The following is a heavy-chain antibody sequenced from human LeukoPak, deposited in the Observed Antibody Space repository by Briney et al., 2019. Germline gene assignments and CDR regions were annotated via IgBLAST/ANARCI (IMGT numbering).Heavy chain of an antibody. CDR1: GGTFSRYG. V-gene: IGHV1-18*04. CDR3: ARDTNYDILTGYFQFDP. Sequence: ASVKVSCKASGGTFSRYGISWVRQAPGQGLEWMGWISAYNGNTNYAQKLQGRVTMTTDTSTSTAYMELRSLRSDDTAVYYCARDTNYDILTGYFQFDPWGQGTLVTVSS. J-gene: IGHJ5*02. D-gene: IGHD3-9*01. CDR2: ISAYNGNT.